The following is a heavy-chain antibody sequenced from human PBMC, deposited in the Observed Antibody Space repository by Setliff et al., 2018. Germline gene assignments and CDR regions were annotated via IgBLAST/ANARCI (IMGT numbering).Heavy chain of an antibody. CDR3: AREGVDTGSSTDYRYYMDV. CDR1: GGTFRSYG. D-gene: IGHD5-18*01. J-gene: IGHJ6*03. Sequence: ASVKVSCKASGGTFRSYGISWVRQAPGQGLEWMGGTIPSFGSTNYAQKFQDRVTIITDESTSTAYMELSSLRTEDTAVYYCAREGVDTGSSTDYRYYMDVWGKGTTVTVSS. CDR2: TIPSFGST. V-gene: IGHV1-69*05.